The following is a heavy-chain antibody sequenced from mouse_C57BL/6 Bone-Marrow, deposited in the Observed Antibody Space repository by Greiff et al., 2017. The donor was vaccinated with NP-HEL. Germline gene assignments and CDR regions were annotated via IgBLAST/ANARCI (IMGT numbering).Heavy chain of an antibody. CDR1: GFTFSDSY. J-gene: IGHJ4*01. CDR2: INYDGSSP. CDR3: AREGGLRRRTYAMDY. V-gene: IGHV5-16*01. Sequence: EVKLMESEGGLVQPGSSMKLSCTTSGFTFSDSYMAWVRQVPEKGLDWVANINYDGSSPYSLDSLKSRFIISRDNAKNILYLQMSSLKSEDTATYYCAREGGLRRRTYAMDYWGQGTSVTVSS. D-gene: IGHD2-4*01.